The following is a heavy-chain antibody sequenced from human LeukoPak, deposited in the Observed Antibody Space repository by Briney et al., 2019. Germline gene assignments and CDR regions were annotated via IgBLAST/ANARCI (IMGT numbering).Heavy chain of an antibody. V-gene: IGHV1-2*02. Sequence: ASVKVSCKASGYTFTGYYMHWVRQAPGQGLEWMGWINPNSGGTNYAQKFQGRVTMTRDTSISTAYMELSRLRSDDTAVYYCARGLTTVTPDEDYMDVWGKGTTVTASS. CDR1: GYTFTGYY. D-gene: IGHD4-17*01. J-gene: IGHJ6*03. CDR3: ARGLTTVTPDEDYMDV. CDR2: INPNSGGT.